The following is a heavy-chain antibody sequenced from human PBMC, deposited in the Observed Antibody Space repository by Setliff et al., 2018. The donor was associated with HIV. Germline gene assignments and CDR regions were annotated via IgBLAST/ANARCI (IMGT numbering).Heavy chain of an antibody. CDR3: ARGVVDYDFWSGSGDYYYMDV. CDR2: IYYSVST. J-gene: IGHJ6*03. D-gene: IGHD3-3*01. CDR1: GGSMNSHY. V-gene: IGHV4-59*11. Sequence: PSETLSLTCTVSGGSMNSHYWSWIRQSPGRGLEWLGYIYYSVSTKYNPSLKSRVSMSIDTSKNQFSLKMSSVTAADTAVYYCARGVVDYDFWSGSGDYYYMDVWGKGTTVTVSS.